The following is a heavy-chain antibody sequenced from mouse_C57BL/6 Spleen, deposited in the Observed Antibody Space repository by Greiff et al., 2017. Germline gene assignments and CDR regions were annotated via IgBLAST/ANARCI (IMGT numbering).Heavy chain of an antibody. Sequence: EVMLVESGGGLVQSGRSLRLSCATSGFTFSDFYMEWVRQAPGKGLEWIAASRNKANDYTTEYSASVKGRFIVSRDTSQSILYLQMNALRAEDTAIYYCAREEEGGYFDVWGTGTTVTVSS. CDR3: AREEEGGYFDV. J-gene: IGHJ1*03. CDR1: GFTFSDFY. V-gene: IGHV7-1*01. CDR2: SRNKANDYTT.